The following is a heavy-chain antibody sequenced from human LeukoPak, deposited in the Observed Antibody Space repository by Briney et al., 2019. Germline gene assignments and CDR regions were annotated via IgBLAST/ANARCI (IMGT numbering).Heavy chain of an antibody. V-gene: IGHV3-30*04. CDR1: GFTFSSYE. Sequence: SGGSLRLSCEASGFTFSSYEMNWVRQAPGKGVEWVAVISYGGNDKFYADSVKGRFTVSRDNSKNTLYLQMNSLRVEDTAVYYCARDCCGEWYFFDSWGQGTLITVSS. CDR2: ISYGGNDK. D-gene: IGHD3-10*01. CDR3: ARDCCGEWYFFDS. J-gene: IGHJ4*02.